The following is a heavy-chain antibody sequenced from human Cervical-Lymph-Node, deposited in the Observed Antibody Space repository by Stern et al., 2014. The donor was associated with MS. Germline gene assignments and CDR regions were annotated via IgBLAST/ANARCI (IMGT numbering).Heavy chain of an antibody. Sequence: QVQLVQSGPGLVKPSQTLSLTCTVSGGSISSSGYYWSWIRQPADKGLEWIGRIHDSGSTYYNPSLTGRVTISMATAKNTFSLKLPSVTAADTAVYYCATTRWDLFTWNWFDPWGQGTLVTVSS. CDR3: ATTRWDLFTWNWFDP. J-gene: IGHJ5*02. V-gene: IGHV4-61*02. CDR2: IHDSGST. D-gene: IGHD1-26*01. CDR1: GGSISSSGYY.